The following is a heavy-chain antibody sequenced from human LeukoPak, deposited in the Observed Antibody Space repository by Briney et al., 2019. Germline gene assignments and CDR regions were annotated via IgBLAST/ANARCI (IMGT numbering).Heavy chain of an antibody. Sequence: SETLSLTCTVSGFSISSGHYWGWVGQPPGAGLEWIGSVYQSGTTYYNPSLKSRVTTSVDMSKNQFSLRLRPVTAADTAVCYCARIFIRNGYSSYFDCWGQGTLVTVSS. CDR3: ARIFIRNGYSSYFDC. V-gene: IGHV4-38-2*02. J-gene: IGHJ4*02. CDR1: GFSISSGHY. D-gene: IGHD5-18*01. CDR2: VYQSGTT.